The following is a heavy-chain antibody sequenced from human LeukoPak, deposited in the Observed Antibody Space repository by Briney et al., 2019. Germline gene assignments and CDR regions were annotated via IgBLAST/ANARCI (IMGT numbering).Heavy chain of an antibody. J-gene: IGHJ4*02. Sequence: SETLSLTCAVSGGSISSSNWWSWIRQPPGKGLEWIGEINHSGSTNYNPSLKSRVTISVDTSKNQFSLKLSSVTAADTAVYYCARGTMVRGVGYWGQGTLVTVSS. CDR1: GGSISSSNW. CDR3: ARGTMVRGVGY. CDR2: INHSGST. D-gene: IGHD3-10*01. V-gene: IGHV4-4*02.